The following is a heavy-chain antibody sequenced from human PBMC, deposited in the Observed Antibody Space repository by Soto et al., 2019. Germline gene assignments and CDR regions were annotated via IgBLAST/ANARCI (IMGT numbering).Heavy chain of an antibody. D-gene: IGHD3-10*01. J-gene: IGHJ6*02. V-gene: IGHV3-64*01. CDR2: ISSNGGST. Sequence: GGSLRLSCAASGFTFSSYAMHWVRQAPGKGLEYVSAISSNGGSTYYANSVKGRFTISRDNSKNTLYLQMGSLRAEDMAVYYCARDAVWFGEYNDYYYYGMDVWGQGTTVTVSS. CDR3: ARDAVWFGEYNDYYYYGMDV. CDR1: GFTFSSYA.